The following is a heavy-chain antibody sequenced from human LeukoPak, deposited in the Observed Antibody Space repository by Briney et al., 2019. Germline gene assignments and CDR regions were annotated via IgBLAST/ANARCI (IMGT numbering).Heavy chain of an antibody. D-gene: IGHD3-10*01. CDR1: GYTFTGYY. V-gene: IGHV1-2*02. J-gene: IGHJ6*02. CDR3: ARVGVIHGSGSYYNGQYYYGMDV. Sequence: ASVKVSCKASGYTFTGYYMHWVRQAPGQGLEWMGWINPNSGGTNYAQKFQGRVTMTRDTSTSTAYMELRSLRSDDTAVYYCARVGVIHGSGSYYNGQYYYGMDVWGQGTTVTVSS. CDR2: INPNSGGT.